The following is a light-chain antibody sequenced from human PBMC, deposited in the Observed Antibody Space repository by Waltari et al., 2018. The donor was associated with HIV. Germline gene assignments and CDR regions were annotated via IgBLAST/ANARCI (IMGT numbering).Light chain of an antibody. Sequence: QSVLTQPPSASGTPGQRVTISCSGSSSNIGSNTVNWYQQLPGAAPKLLIYTKTRRPSGVPDRFSGSKSGTSASLAISGLQSEDEADYYCAAWDDSLSGVVFGGGTKLTVL. CDR2: TKT. CDR3: AAWDDSLSGVV. CDR1: SSNIGSNT. J-gene: IGLJ2*01. V-gene: IGLV1-44*01.